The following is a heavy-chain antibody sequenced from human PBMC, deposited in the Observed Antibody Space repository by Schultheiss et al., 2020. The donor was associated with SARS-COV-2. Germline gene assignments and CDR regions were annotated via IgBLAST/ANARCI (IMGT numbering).Heavy chain of an antibody. D-gene: IGHD3-10*01. CDR3: ATIGGIFDY. Sequence: ETLSLTCAASGFTFSYYYMSGVRQAPGKGLEWVSAISGSGGSTYYADSVKGRFTISRDNSKNTLYLQMNSLRAEDTAVYYCATIGGIFDYWGQGTLVTVSS. V-gene: IGHV3-23*01. CDR2: ISGSGGST. J-gene: IGHJ4*02. CDR1: GFTFSYYY.